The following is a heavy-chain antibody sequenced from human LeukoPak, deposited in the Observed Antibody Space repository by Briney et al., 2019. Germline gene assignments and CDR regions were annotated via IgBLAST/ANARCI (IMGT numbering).Heavy chain of an antibody. D-gene: IGHD5-12*01. J-gene: IGHJ2*01. V-gene: IGHV1-46*01. CDR2: INPSGGST. CDR1: GYTFTSYY. CDR3: ARDWGGYSGYDPLWYFDL. Sequence: ASVKVSCKAFGYTFTSYYMHWVRQAPGQGLEWMGIINPSGGSTSYAQKFQGRVTMTRDTSTSTVYMELSSLRSEDTAVYYCARDWGGYSGYDPLWYFDLWGRGTLVTVSS.